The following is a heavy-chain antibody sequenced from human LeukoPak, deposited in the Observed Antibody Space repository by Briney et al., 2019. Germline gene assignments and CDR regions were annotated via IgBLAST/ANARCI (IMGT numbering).Heavy chain of an antibody. V-gene: IGHV3-33*06. CDR2: IWDDGNTK. Sequence: TGGSLRLSCAASGFTFSNYGMHWVRQAPGKGLEWVAVIWDDGNTKYYADSVKGRFTISRDNSKNTLYLQMNSLRAEDTAVYYCAKDLLGYNRPVDYWGQGTLVTVS. D-gene: IGHD6-13*01. J-gene: IGHJ4*02. CDR1: GFTFSNYG. CDR3: AKDLLGYNRPVDY.